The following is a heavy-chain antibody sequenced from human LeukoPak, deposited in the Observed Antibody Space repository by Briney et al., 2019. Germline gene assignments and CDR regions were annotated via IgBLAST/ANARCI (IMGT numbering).Heavy chain of an antibody. CDR1: GYTFTSYG. J-gene: IGHJ4*02. V-gene: IGHV1-8*02. Sequence: GASVKVSCKASGYTFTSYGISWVRQATGQGLEWMGWMNPNSGNTGYAQKFQGRVTMTRNTSISTAYMELSSLRSEDTAVYYCAQLWFGEFSFDYWGQGTLVTVSS. CDR2: MNPNSGNT. D-gene: IGHD3-10*01. CDR3: AQLWFGEFSFDY.